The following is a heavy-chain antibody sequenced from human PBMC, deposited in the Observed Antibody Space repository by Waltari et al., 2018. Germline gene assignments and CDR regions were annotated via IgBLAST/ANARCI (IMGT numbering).Heavy chain of an antibody. J-gene: IGHJ5*02. V-gene: IGHV3-23*01. D-gene: IGHD6-13*01. Sequence: EVRLLESGVGLVQPGESLRLSCVASGFTFKSNAMSWVRQVPGKGLEWVSAFGSDGRTYYADSVKGRFTISKDTSKNTLYLQMNSLRAEDTAVYYCAREVWQQLVKMVGWFDPWGQGTLVTVSS. CDR1: GFTFKSNA. CDR2: FGSDGRT. CDR3: AREVWQQLVKMVGWFDP.